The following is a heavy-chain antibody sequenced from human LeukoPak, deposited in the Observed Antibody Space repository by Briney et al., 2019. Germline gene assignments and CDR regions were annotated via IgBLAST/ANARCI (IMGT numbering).Heavy chain of an antibody. V-gene: IGHV4-39*01. Sequence: PSETLSLTCTVSGGSISSSSYYWGWIRQPPGKGLEWIGSIYYSGSTYYNPSLKSRVTISVDTSKNQFSLKLSSVTAADTAVYYCARQGVQLAAAGDYWGQGTLVTVSS. CDR1: GGSISSSSYY. CDR3: ARQGVQLAAAGDY. J-gene: IGHJ4*02. D-gene: IGHD6-13*01. CDR2: IYYSGST.